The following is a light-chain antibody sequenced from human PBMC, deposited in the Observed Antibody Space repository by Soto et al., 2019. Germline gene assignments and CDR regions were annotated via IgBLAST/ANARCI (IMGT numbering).Light chain of an antibody. V-gene: IGLV1-40*01. Sequence: QSVLTHPPSVSGAPGQRVTISCTGSSSNIGATYDVQWYQQLPGTAPKLLIYGNTNRPSGVPDRFSGSKSGTSASLAITGLQADDESDNDCPSYESSLSAHHVVRTGTKVHVL. CDR1: SSNIGATYD. CDR2: GNT. CDR3: PSYESSLSAHHV. J-gene: IGLJ1*01.